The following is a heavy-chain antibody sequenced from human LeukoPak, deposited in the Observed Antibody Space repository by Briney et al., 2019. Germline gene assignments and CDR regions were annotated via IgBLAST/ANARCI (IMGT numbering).Heavy chain of an antibody. CDR1: GFTFSNYG. Sequence: GGSLRLSCAASGFTFSNYGMHWVRQAPGKGLEWVSSISSSSSYIYYADSVKGRFTISRDNAKNSLYLQMNSLRAEDTAVYYCARDYSMDPFDYWGQGTLVTVSS. CDR3: ARDYSMDPFDY. V-gene: IGHV3-21*01. J-gene: IGHJ4*02. D-gene: IGHD4-11*01. CDR2: ISSSSSYI.